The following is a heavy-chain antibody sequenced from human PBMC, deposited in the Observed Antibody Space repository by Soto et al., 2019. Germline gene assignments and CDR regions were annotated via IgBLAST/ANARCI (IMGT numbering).Heavy chain of an antibody. CDR2: IKQDESEK. J-gene: IGHJ4*02. CDR1: GFTFSSYW. V-gene: IGHV3-7*01. D-gene: IGHD2-2*01. Sequence: GGSLRLSCAVSGFTFSSYWMTWVRQAPGKGLEWVANIKQDESEKYYVDSVEGRFTISRGNAKNSLYLQMNSLRAEDTAVYYCARRLRGCSSSSCYGIYYWGQGTLVTVSS. CDR3: ARRLRGCSSSSCYGIYY.